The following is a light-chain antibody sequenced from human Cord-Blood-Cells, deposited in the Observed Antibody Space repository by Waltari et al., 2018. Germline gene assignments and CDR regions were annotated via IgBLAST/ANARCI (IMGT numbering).Light chain of an antibody. CDR2: AAS. V-gene: IGKV1-39*01. Sequence: DIQMTQSPSSLSASGGDRDTIPCRASQSISSYLNWYQQKPGKAPKLLIYAASSMQSGIPSRFSGSGSGTDFTLTISSLQPEDFVTYYCQQSYSTPLNTFGQGTKLEIK. J-gene: IGKJ2*01. CDR3: QQSYSTPLNT. CDR1: QSISSY.